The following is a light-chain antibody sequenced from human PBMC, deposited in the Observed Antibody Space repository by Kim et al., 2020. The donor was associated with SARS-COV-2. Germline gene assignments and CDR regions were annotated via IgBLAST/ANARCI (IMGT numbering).Light chain of an antibody. CDR1: KLGYKY. CDR3: QAWDSSTVV. J-gene: IGLJ2*01. Sequence: SYELTQPPSVSVSPGQTASITCSGDKLGYKYACWYQQKPGQSPVLVIYQDSKWPSGIPERFSGSNSGNTATLTISGTQAMDEADYYCQAWDSSTVVFGGG. CDR2: QDS. V-gene: IGLV3-1*01.